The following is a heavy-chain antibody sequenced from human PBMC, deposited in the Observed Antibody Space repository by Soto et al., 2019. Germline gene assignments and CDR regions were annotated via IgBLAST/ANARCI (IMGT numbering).Heavy chain of an antibody. V-gene: IGHV1-8*01. CDR2: MNPNSGNT. CDR3: ARSPDLWFYYYYGMDV. J-gene: IGHJ6*02. D-gene: IGHD2-21*01. CDR1: GYTFTSYD. Sequence: GASVKVSCKASGYTFTSYDINWVRQATGQGLEWMGWMNPNSGNTGYAQKFQGRVTMTRNTSISTAYMELSSLRSEDTAVYYCARSPDLWFYYYYGMDVWGQGTTVTVSS.